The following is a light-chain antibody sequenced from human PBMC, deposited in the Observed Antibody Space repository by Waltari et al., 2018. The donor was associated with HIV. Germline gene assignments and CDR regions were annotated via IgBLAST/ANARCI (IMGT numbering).Light chain of an antibody. CDR1: SSAVGNYNY. CDR3: SSFRSTTTSIL. Sequence: QAALTQPASVSGSPGQSITISCTGTSSAVGNYNYVCWYQQHPGKAPKLLIYEVTNRPSGVSDRFSGSKSGNTASLTISGLQAEDEADYYCSSFRSTTTSILFGGGTKLTVL. CDR2: EVT. V-gene: IGLV2-14*01. J-gene: IGLJ2*01.